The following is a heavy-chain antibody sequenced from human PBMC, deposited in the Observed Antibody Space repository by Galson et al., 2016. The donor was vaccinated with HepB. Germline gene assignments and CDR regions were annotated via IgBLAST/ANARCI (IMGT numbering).Heavy chain of an antibody. D-gene: IGHD3-10*01. Sequence: TLSLTCTVSSGSISSVGSYWTWIRQHPVKGLEWIGYIYSSGSTYFNPSLKSRLTITVDASKNRFSLKLSSVTAADTAVYYCARGRAGEMVRGYYFDYWDQGTLVTVSS. V-gene: IGHV4-31*03. CDR3: ARGRAGEMVRGYYFDY. J-gene: IGHJ4*02. CDR2: IYSSGST. CDR1: SGSISSVGSY.